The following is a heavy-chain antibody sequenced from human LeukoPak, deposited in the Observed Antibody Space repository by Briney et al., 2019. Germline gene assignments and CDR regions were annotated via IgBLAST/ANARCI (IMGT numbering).Heavy chain of an antibody. V-gene: IGHV1-2*02. CDR2: INPNSGGT. D-gene: IGHD3-3*01. CDR3: ASFTDDFWRGYHDY. Sequence: ASVKVSCKASGYTFTGYYMHWVRQAPGQGLEWMGWINPNSGGTNYAQKVQGRVTMTRDTSISTAYMELSRLRSDDTAVYYCASFTDDFWRGYHDYWGQGTLVTVSS. CDR1: GYTFTGYY. J-gene: IGHJ4*02.